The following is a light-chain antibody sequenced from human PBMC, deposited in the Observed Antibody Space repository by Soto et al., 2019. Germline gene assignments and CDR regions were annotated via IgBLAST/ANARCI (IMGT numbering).Light chain of an antibody. J-gene: IGKJ1*01. CDR1: QTLSDY. CDR2: MVS. CDR3: QQYKSYTWT. V-gene: IGKV1-5*03. Sequence: DIQMTQSPSTLSASVGDRVTITCRASQTLSDYLAWYQQKPGKAPKFLIYMVSTLESGVPSRFSGAGSGTEFSLTISSLQPDDFATYYCQQYKSYTWTFGQGTKVDIK.